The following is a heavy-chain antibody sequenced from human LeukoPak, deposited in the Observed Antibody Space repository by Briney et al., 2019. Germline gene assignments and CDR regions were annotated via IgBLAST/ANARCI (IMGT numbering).Heavy chain of an antibody. CDR2: ISAYIGYT. Sequence: ASVKVSCKASGYTFTSYAISWVRQAPGQGLEWMGWISAYIGYTNYAQNFQGRVTMTTDTSTSTAYMELTSLRSDDTAVYYCARALARYVYNINWFDPWGQGTLVTVSS. CDR3: ARALARYVYNINWFDP. CDR1: GYTFTSYA. D-gene: IGHD5-24*01. J-gene: IGHJ5*02. V-gene: IGHV1-18*01.